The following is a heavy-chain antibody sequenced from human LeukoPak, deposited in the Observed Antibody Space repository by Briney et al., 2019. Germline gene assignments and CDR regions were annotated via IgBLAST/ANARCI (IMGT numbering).Heavy chain of an antibody. J-gene: IGHJ4*02. CDR3: ARVFAVAGLDY. D-gene: IGHD6-19*01. CDR1: GFTFSSYE. CDR2: ISSSSSYI. Sequence: GGSLRLSCAASGFTFSSYEMNWVRQAPGKGLEWVSSISSSSSYIYYADSVKGRFTISRDNAKNSLYLQMNSLRAEDTAVYYCARVFAVAGLDYWGQGTLVTVSS. V-gene: IGHV3-21*01.